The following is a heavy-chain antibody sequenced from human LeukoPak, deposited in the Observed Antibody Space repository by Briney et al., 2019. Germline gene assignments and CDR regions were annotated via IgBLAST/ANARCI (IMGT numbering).Heavy chain of an antibody. CDR1: GFAFPSYA. V-gene: IGHV3-23*01. J-gene: IGHJ3*02. Sequence: PGGSLRLSCAASGFAFPSYAMSWVRQAPGKGLEWVSAISGSGSNAYYADSVKGRFTISRDNSKNTLYLQMNSLRAEDTAVYSCAKGRWHYGSGSYVDAFDIWGQGTMVTVSS. D-gene: IGHD3-10*01. CDR2: ISGSGSNA. CDR3: AKGRWHYGSGSYVDAFDI.